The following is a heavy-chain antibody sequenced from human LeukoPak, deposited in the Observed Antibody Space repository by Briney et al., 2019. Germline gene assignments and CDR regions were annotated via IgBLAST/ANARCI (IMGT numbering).Heavy chain of an antibody. D-gene: IGHD4-23*01. CDR1: GGSISSYY. CDR2: IYHSGST. J-gene: IGHJ4*02. Sequence: PSETLSLTCTVSGGSISSYYWGWIRQPPGKGLEWIGSIYHSGSTYYNPSLKSRVTISVDTSKNQFSLKLSSVTAADTAVYYCARPTGYGGNSDILAFDYWGQGTLVTVSS. V-gene: IGHV4-38-2*02. CDR3: ARPTGYGGNSDILAFDY.